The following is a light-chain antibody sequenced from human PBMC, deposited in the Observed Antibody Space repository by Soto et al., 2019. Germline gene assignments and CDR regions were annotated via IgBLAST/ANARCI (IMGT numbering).Light chain of an antibody. Sequence: QPVLTQSPSASASLGASVKLTCTLSSGHSSYTIAWHQQQPEKGPRYLMKLNSDGSHMKGDGIPDRFSGSSSGAERYLTISSLQSEDEADYYCQTLGTGIQIFGGGTKLTVL. CDR2: LNSDGSH. V-gene: IGLV4-69*01. J-gene: IGLJ2*01. CDR3: QTLGTGIQI. CDR1: SGHSSYT.